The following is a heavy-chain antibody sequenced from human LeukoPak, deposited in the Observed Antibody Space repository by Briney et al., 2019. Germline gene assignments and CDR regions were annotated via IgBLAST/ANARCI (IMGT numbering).Heavy chain of an antibody. V-gene: IGHV3-30*02. CDR3: AKDRSGSFTMDY. CDR1: GFIFSTYG. Sequence: PGGSLRLSCEASGFIFSTYGMNWVRQAPGKGLEWVTIIWYDGSNEYYADSVKGRFSISRDNSKNTLYLQMNSLRAEDTAVYYCAKDRSGSFTMDYWGQGTLVIVSS. D-gene: IGHD6-19*01. CDR2: IWYDGSNE. J-gene: IGHJ4*02.